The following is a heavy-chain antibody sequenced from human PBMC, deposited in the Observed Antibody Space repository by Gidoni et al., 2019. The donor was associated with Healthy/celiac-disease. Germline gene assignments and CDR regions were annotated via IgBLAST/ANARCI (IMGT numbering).Heavy chain of an antibody. D-gene: IGHD4-17*01. V-gene: IGHV3-30*04. CDR2: ISYDGSNK. Sequence: GFTFSSYAMHWVRQAPGKGLEWVAVISYDGSNKYYADSVKGRFTISRDNSKNTLYLQMNSLRAEDTAVYYCARAKVTTTPWLLNDWYFDLWGRGTLVTVSS. J-gene: IGHJ2*01. CDR3: ARAKVTTTPWLLNDWYFDL. CDR1: GFTFSSYA.